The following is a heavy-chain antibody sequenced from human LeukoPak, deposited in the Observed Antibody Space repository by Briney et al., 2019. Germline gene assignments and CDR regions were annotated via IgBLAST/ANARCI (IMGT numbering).Heavy chain of an antibody. D-gene: IGHD2-2*01. J-gene: IGHJ6*03. CDR1: GGSISSHY. CDR2: IYYSGST. CDR3: ARSRVVPAAIGHYYYYYMDV. V-gene: IGHV4-59*11. Sequence: HPSETLSLTCTVSGGSISSHYWSWIRQPPGKGLEWIGYIYYSGSTNYNPSLKSRVTISVDTSKNQFSLKLSSVTAADTAVYYCARSRVVPAAIGHYYYYYMDVWGKGTTVTVSS.